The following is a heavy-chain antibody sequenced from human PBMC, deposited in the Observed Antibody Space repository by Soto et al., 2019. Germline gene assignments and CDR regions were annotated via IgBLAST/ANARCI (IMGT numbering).Heavy chain of an antibody. V-gene: IGHV3-33*01. CDR3: AIASGAQLDVMNDACDI. D-gene: IGHD6-13*01. Sequence: QVQLVESGGGLVQPARSLTRSCAASGFTFSSYGMHWLRQAPGNGLEWVEVIRYDGSNKYYADSVTGRFTISRDNSKNTLYLQMNSLRAADRAVYYCAIASGAQLDVMNDACDICCQGTILAVSS. J-gene: IGHJ3*02. CDR2: IRYDGSNK. CDR1: GFTFSSYG.